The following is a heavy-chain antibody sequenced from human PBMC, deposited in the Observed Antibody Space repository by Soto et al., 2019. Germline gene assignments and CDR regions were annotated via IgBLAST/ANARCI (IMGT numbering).Heavy chain of an antibody. Sequence: PGGSLRLSCAASEFTFSNYAMSWVRQAPGKGLEWVSAISYGGGTTYYADSVKGRFTISRDNSKNTLYLQMNSLRAEDTAVYYCAKNPGYYYDSTGYHFYYWVQGT. D-gene: IGHD3-22*01. V-gene: IGHV3-23*01. CDR2: ISYGGGTT. J-gene: IGHJ4*02. CDR3: AKNPGYYYDSTGYHFYY. CDR1: EFTFSNYA.